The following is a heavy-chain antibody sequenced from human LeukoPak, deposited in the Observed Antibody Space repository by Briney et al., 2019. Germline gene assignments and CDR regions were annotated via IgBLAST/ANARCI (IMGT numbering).Heavy chain of an antibody. D-gene: IGHD1-7*01. CDR1: GGSISSYY. Sequence: SETLSLTCTVSGGSISSYYWSWIRQPPGKGLEWIGYIYYSGSTNYNPSLKSRVTISVDTSKNQFSLKMSSVTAADTAVYYCARHRLELRDSGSLFDYWGQGTLVTVSS. CDR3: ARHRLELRDSGSLFDY. V-gene: IGHV4-59*08. CDR2: IYYSGST. J-gene: IGHJ4*02.